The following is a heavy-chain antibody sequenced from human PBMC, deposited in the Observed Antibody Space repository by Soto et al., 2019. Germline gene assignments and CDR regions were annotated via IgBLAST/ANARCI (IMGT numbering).Heavy chain of an antibody. CDR1: GFTFSSYW. D-gene: IGHD3-9*01. CDR3: ARDEYDILTGYMDY. Sequence: QTGGSLRLSCAASGFTFSSYWMSWVRQAPGKGLEWVANIKQDGSEKYYVDSVKGRFTISRDNAKNSLYLQMNSLRAEDTAVYYCARDEYDILTGYMDYWGQGTLVTVSS. V-gene: IGHV3-7*01. J-gene: IGHJ4*02. CDR2: IKQDGSEK.